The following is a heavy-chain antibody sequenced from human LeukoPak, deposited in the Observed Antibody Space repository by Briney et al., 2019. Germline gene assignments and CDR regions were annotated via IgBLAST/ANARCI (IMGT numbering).Heavy chain of an antibody. J-gene: IGHJ4*02. Sequence: GASVKVSCKASEYTFTSYYIHWVRQAPGQGLEWMGIINPSGGSTTYSQKFQGRVTMTRDTSTSTVYIDLSSLRSEDTAVYYCARRLSSDYADYWGQGTLVTVSS. CDR2: INPSGGST. D-gene: IGHD3-22*01. CDR1: EYTFTSYY. CDR3: ARRLSSDYADY. V-gene: IGHV1-46*01.